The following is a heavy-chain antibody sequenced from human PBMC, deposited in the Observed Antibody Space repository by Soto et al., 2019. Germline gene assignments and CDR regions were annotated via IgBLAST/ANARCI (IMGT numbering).Heavy chain of an antibody. J-gene: IGHJ3*02. D-gene: IGHD7-27*01. CDR2: IYYSGST. CDR1: GGSISSGGYY. CDR3: ARDPANWGWDAFDI. V-gene: IGHV4-31*03. Sequence: PSETLSLTCTVSGGSISSGGYYWSWIRHHPGKGLEWIGYIYYSGSTYYNPSLKSRVTISVDTSKNQFSLKLSSVTAADTAVYYCARDPANWGWDAFDIWGQGTMVTVSS.